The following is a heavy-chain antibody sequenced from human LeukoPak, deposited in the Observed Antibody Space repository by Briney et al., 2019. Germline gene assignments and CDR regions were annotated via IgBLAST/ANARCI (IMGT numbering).Heavy chain of an antibody. V-gene: IGHV1-3*01. CDR1: GYTFTSYA. CDR2: INAGNGNT. J-gene: IGHJ5*02. D-gene: IGHD6-13*01. Sequence: ASVKVSCKASGYTFTSYAMHWVRQAPGQRLEWMGWINAGNGNTKYSQKFQGRVTITRDTSASTAYMELSSLRSEDTAVYYCASSRAAGLKYNWFDPCGQGTLVTVSS. CDR3: ASSRAAGLKYNWFDP.